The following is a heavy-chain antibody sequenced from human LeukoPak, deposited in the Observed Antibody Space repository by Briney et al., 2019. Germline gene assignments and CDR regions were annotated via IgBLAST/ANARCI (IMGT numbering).Heavy chain of an antibody. J-gene: IGHJ6*04. CDR1: GFTVSSNY. CDR2: IYSGGST. CDR3: ARRFSSWYPLDV. D-gene: IGHD6-13*01. Sequence: GGSLRLSCAASGFTVSSNYMSWVRQAPGKGLEWVSVIYSGGSTYYADSVKGRFTISRDNSKNTLYLQMNSLRAEDTAVYYCARRFSSWYPLDVWGKGTTVTVSS. V-gene: IGHV3-53*01.